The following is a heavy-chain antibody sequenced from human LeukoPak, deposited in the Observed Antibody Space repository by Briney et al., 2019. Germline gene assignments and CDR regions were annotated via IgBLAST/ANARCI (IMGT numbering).Heavy chain of an antibody. CDR2: ISGSGGDT. D-gene: IGHD2-15*01. Sequence: GGSLRLSCAASGFTFSSNAMSWVRQAPGKGLEWVSAISGSGGDTHYADSAKGRFNISSAHSKNTLYLKMNSLRADDTAVYYCANPDYSRGNWFDPWGQGTLVTVSS. V-gene: IGHV3-23*01. CDR3: ANPDYSRGNWFDP. J-gene: IGHJ5*02. CDR1: GFTFSSNA.